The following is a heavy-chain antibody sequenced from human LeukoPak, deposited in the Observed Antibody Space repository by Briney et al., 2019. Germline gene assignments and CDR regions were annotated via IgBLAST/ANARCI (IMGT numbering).Heavy chain of an antibody. CDR1: GGTFSNYA. V-gene: IGHV1-69*13. Sequence: ASVKVSCKASGGTFSNYAINWVRQAPGQGLEWMGGIIPIFGTANYAQKFQGRVTITADESTSTANMELSSLRSEDTAVYYCASGTAGPHDAFDIWGQGTMVTVSS. D-gene: IGHD1-14*01. CDR3: ASGTAGPHDAFDI. CDR2: IIPIFGTA. J-gene: IGHJ3*02.